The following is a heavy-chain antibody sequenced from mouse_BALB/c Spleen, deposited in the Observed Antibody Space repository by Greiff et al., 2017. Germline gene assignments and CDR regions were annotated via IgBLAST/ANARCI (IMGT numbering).Heavy chain of an antibody. V-gene: IGHV1-54*01. Sequence: VQLQQSGAELVRPGTSVKVSCKASGYAFTNYLIEWVKQRPGQGLEWIGVINPGSGGTNYNEKFKGKATLTADKSSSTAYMQLSSQTSDDSAVYFCASGGAYWGQGTLVTVSA. D-gene: IGHD1-1*02. CDR2: INPGSGGT. CDR3: ASGGAY. J-gene: IGHJ3*01. CDR1: GYAFTNYL.